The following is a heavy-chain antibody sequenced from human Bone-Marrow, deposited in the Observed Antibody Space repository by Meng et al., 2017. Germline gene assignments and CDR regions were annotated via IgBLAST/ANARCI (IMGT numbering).Heavy chain of an antibody. CDR1: GFTFSSYS. D-gene: IGHD4-17*01. CDR2: ISSSSNYI. Sequence: EVTRGGAGGALVKPGGSLRLSCAASGFTFSSYSMNWVRQAPGKGLEWVSSISSSSNYIYYADSVKDRFTISRDNAKNSLYLQMNSLRAEDTAVYYCARDDYGDYRWFDPWGQGTLVTVSS. V-gene: IGHV3-21*01. CDR3: ARDDYGDYRWFDP. J-gene: IGHJ5*02.